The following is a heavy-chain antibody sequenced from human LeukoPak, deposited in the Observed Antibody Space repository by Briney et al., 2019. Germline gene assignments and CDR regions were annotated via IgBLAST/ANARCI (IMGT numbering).Heavy chain of an antibody. V-gene: IGHV4-34*01. J-gene: IGHJ5*02. Sequence: PSETLSLTCAVYGGSFSGYYWSWIRQPPGKGLEWIGEINHSGSTNYNPSLKSRVTISVDTSKNQFSLKLSSVTAADTAVYYCARGGPMKYQLLPSFRPRVNWFDPWGQGTLVTVSS. D-gene: IGHD2-2*01. CDR3: ARGGPMKYQLLPSFRPRVNWFDP. CDR1: GGSFSGYY. CDR2: INHSGST.